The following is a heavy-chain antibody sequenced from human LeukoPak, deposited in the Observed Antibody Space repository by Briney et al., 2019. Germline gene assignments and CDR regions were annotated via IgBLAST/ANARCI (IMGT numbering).Heavy chain of an antibody. V-gene: IGHV4-34*01. D-gene: IGHD1-26*01. Sequence: PSETLSLTCAGYGGSFSGYYWSWIRQPPGKGLEWIGEINHSGSTNYNPSLKSRVTISVDTSKNQFSLKLSSVTAADTAVYYCARANVVGATDYFDYWGQGTLVTVSS. CDR2: INHSGST. J-gene: IGHJ4*02. CDR3: ARANVVGATDYFDY. CDR1: GGSFSGYY.